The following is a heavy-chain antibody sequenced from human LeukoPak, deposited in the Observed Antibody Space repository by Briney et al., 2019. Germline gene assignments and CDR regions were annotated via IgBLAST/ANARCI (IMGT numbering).Heavy chain of an antibody. J-gene: IGHJ4*02. V-gene: IGHV3-74*01. CDR2: IYRDGSTT. Sequence: GGSLRLSCAASGFGFSRYWMHWVRQAPGTGLKWVSRIYRDGSTTDYADSVKGRFTISRDNSKNTLYLQMGSLRAEDMAVYYCARRRVDYGSGSYDYWGQGTLVTVSS. CDR1: GFGFSRYW. CDR3: ARRRVDYGSGSYDY. D-gene: IGHD3-10*01.